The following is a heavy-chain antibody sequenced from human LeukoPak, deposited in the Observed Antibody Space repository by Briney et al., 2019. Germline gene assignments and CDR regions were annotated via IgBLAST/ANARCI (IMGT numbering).Heavy chain of an antibody. CDR2: IYYSGST. CDR1: GGSITSYY. CDR3: ASLSIAAAGYYYYMDV. Sequence: KSSETLSLTCTVSGGSITSYYWSWIRQPPGKGLEWVGYIYYSGSTNYNPSLKSRVTISVDTSKNQFSLKLSSVTAADTAVYYCASLSIAAAGYYYYMDVWGKGTTVTISS. J-gene: IGHJ6*03. V-gene: IGHV4-59*01. D-gene: IGHD6-13*01.